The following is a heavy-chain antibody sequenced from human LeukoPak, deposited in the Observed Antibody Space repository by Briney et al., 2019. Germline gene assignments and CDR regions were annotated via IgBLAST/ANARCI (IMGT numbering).Heavy chain of an antibody. CDR1: GFTFSSYA. CDR2: ISGRGAST. CDR3: ARFGLAGSGRYHDAFDI. J-gene: IGHJ3*02. D-gene: IGHD3-10*01. Sequence: GRSLRLSCVASGFTFSSYALNWVRQTPGKGLEWVSTISGRGASTYYADAVRGRFTISRDNSRNTLQLQMNSLRAEDTPVYYCARFGLAGSGRYHDAFDIWGQGTMVTVSS. V-gene: IGHV3-23*01.